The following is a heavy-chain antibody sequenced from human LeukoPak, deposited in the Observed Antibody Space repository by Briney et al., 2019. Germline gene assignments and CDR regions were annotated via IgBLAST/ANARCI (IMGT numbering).Heavy chain of an antibody. CDR3: ARVYSSGWYS. CDR2: ISDDSNYI. J-gene: IGHJ4*02. D-gene: IGHD6-19*01. V-gene: IGHV3-21*01. Sequence: PGGSLRLSCAASGFTFSTYSGNWIRQAPGKGLEWVSSISDDSNYIYYADSVKGRFTISRDNAKNSLYLQMNSLRAEDTAVYYCARVYSSGWYSWGQGTLVTVSS. CDR1: GFTFSTYS.